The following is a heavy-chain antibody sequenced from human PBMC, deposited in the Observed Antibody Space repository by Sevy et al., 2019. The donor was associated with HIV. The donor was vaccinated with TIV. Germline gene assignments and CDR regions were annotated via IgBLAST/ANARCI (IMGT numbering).Heavy chain of an antibody. CDR2: ISGSGGST. V-gene: IGHV3-23*01. CDR1: GFTFSSYA. D-gene: IGHD3-22*01. CDR3: AKEPVVAHDYYYGMDV. Sequence: GGSLRLSCAASGFTFSSYAMSWVRQAPGKGLEWVSAISGSGGSTYYADSVKDRFTISRDNSKNTLYMQMNSLRAEDTAVYYCAKEPVVAHDYYYGMDVWGQGTTVTVSS. J-gene: IGHJ6*02.